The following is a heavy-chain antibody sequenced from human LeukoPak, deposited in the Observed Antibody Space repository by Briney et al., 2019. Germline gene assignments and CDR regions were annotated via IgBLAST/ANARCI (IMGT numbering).Heavy chain of an antibody. D-gene: IGHD7-27*01. J-gene: IGHJ4*02. CDR2: ISGDGGST. Sequence: GGSLRLSCAASGFTFSKYPIHWVRQAPGEGLQSVSAISGDGGSTYYANSVKGRFIISRDNSKNTLHLQMGSLRAGDMGIYYCAREGPPGSYDFWGQGILVTVSS. CDR1: GFTFSKYP. CDR3: AREGPPGSYDF. V-gene: IGHV3-64*01.